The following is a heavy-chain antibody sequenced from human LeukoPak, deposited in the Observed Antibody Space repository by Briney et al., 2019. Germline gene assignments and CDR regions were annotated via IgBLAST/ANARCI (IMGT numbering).Heavy chain of an antibody. Sequence: ASVKVSCKVSGYTLTELSMHWVRRAPGKGLEWMGGFDPEDGETIYAQKFQGRVTMTEDTSTDTAYMELSSLRSEDTAVYYCATLTATGGAWFDPWGQGTLVTVSS. V-gene: IGHV1-24*01. CDR3: ATLTATGGAWFDP. CDR2: FDPEDGET. J-gene: IGHJ5*02. CDR1: GYTLTELS. D-gene: IGHD7-27*01.